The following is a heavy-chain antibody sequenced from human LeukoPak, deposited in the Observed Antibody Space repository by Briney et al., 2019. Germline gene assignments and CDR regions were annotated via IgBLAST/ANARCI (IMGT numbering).Heavy chain of an antibody. J-gene: IGHJ4*02. V-gene: IGHV4-30-2*01. CDR3: ASAIRFLEWILDY. CDR2: IYHSGST. CDR1: GGSISSGGYY. D-gene: IGHD3-3*01. Sequence: SETLSLTCTVSGGSISSGGYYWSWIRQPPGKGLEWIGYIYHSGSTYYNPSLKSRVTISVDRSKNQFSLKLSSVTAADTAVYYCASAIRFLEWILDYWGQGTLVTASS.